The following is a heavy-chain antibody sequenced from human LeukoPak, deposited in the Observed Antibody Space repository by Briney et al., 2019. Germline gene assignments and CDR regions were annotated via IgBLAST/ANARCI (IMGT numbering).Heavy chain of an antibody. CDR1: GYTFTGYY. J-gene: IGHJ3*01. CDR2: INPNSGGT. V-gene: IGHV1-2*04. CDR3: AREGTTVTTLAGMDV. Sequence: ASVKVSCRASGYTFTGYYMHWVRQAPGQGLEWMGWINPNSGGTNYAQKFQGWVTMTRDTSISTAYMELSRLRSDDTAVYYCAREGTTVTTLAGMDVWGQGTMVTVSS. D-gene: IGHD4-17*01.